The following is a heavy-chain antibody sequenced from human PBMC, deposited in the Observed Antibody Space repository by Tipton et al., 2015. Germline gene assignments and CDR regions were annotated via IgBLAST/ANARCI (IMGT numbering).Heavy chain of an antibody. D-gene: IGHD3-10*01. Sequence: LRLSCTVSGGSLRPYYWSCIRQPPGEGLEWIGYIQYSGTTNYNPSLGSRVTISVDTSKSQFSLTLSSLTAADAAVYYCARLGSGSSGSPPSYCDFWGRGSLVAVSS. CDR3: ARLGSGSSGSPPSYCDF. J-gene: IGHJ4*02. CDR1: GGSLRPYY. CDR2: IQYSGTT. V-gene: IGHV4-59*01.